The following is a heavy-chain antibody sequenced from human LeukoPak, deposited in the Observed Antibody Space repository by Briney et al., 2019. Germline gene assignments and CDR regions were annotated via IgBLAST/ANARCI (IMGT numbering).Heavy chain of an antibody. CDR1: GFTFSSYS. J-gene: IGHJ3*02. CDR3: ASGACRSTGCRGAFDI. D-gene: IGHD2-2*01. CDR2: ISSSSSTI. Sequence: GGSLRLSCAASGFTFSSYSMNWVRQAPGKGLEWVSYISSSSSTIYYADSVKGRFTISRDNAKNSLYLQMNSLRDEDTAVYYCASGACRSTGCRGAFDIWGQGTMVTVS. V-gene: IGHV3-48*02.